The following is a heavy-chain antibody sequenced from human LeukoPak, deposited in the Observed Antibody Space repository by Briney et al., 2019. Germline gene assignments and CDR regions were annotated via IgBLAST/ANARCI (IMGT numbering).Heavy chain of an antibody. CDR3: ARYPYYDSSGYNYMDV. CDR2: INWNGGST. Sequence: GGSLRLSCAASGFTFDDYGMSWVRQAPGKGLVWVSGINWNGGSTGYADSVKGRFTISRDNAKNSLYLQMNSLRAEDTALYYCARYPYYDSSGYNYMDVWGKGTTVTVSS. D-gene: IGHD3-22*01. J-gene: IGHJ6*03. CDR1: GFTFDDYG. V-gene: IGHV3-20*04.